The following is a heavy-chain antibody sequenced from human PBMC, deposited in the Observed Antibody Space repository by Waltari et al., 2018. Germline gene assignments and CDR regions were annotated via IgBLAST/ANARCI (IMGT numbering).Heavy chain of an antibody. V-gene: IGHV4-38-2*02. D-gene: IGHD3-16*01. CDR3: ARDRRQPGEWWYFDI. CDR2: IYGSSDTI. Sequence: QVQLQESGPAVVKPSETLSLTCAVSGDSISGGYGWNCIRRAPGKGLEWIGSIYGSSDTIYYNPSLKSRVTISKDTSKNQFSLKLIAMTAADTAVYYCARDRRQPGEWWYFDIWGPGTPITISS. CDR1: GDSISGGYG. J-gene: IGHJ2*01.